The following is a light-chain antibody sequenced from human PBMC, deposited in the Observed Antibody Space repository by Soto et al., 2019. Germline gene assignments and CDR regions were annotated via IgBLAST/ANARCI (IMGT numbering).Light chain of an antibody. CDR3: GSWDSSLTAYV. J-gene: IGLJ1*01. CDR2: DDN. Sequence: QSVLTQPPSVSAAPGQKVTISCSGSSSNIGGNSVSWYQQLPGTAPKLLIYDDNKRPSGIPDRFSGSKSGTSATLGITGFQTGDEVDYYCGSWDSSLTAYVFVTGSMVPV. CDR1: SSNIGGNS. V-gene: IGLV1-51*01.